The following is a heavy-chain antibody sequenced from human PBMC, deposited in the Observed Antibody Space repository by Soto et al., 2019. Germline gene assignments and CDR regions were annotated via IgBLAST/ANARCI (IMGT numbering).Heavy chain of an antibody. V-gene: IGHV4-31*03. CDR2: MYYTGST. CDR3: ARGRDYYGSGSYYDY. J-gene: IGHJ4*02. D-gene: IGHD3-10*01. CDR1: GGSISSGAYY. Sequence: QVQLQESGPGLVKPSQTLSLTCTVSGGSISSGAYYWSWIRQHPGKGLEWIGYMYYTGSTYYNPSLKSRITISVDTSRNQFSLKLSSVPAADTAVYYCARGRDYYGSGSYYDYWGQGTLVTVSS.